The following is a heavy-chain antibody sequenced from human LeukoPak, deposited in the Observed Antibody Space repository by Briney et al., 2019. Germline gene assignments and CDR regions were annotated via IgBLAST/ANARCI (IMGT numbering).Heavy chain of an antibody. V-gene: IGHV4-34*01. Sequence: SETLSLTCAVYGGPFSGYYWSWIRQSPGKGLEWVGEINQSGSTTYKPSLKGRVTISVDTSKPQFSLKLSSVTAADTAVYYCARGKEYCGGDCFSSWYFDLWGRGTLVTVSS. D-gene: IGHD2-21*02. CDR1: GGPFSGYY. CDR3: ARGKEYCGGDCFSSWYFDL. J-gene: IGHJ2*01. CDR2: INQSGST.